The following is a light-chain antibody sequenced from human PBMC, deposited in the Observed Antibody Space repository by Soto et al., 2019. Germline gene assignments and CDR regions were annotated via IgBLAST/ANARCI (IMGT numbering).Light chain of an antibody. CDR1: QRISNY. Sequence: DIQMTQSPSSLSASVGDRVIITCRTSQRISNYLNWYQHKPGKAPKVLISAASNLQSGVPSRFSGSGSGTVFTLTISSLQPEDFATYFCQQSYTLSPLTFGGGTKV. V-gene: IGKV1-39*01. CDR2: AAS. J-gene: IGKJ4*01. CDR3: QQSYTLSPLT.